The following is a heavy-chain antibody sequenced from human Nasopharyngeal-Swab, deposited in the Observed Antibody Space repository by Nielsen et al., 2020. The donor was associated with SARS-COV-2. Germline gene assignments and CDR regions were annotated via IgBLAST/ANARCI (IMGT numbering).Heavy chain of an antibody. J-gene: IGHJ4*02. CDR1: GFTFSSYS. Sequence: GGSLRLSCAASGFTFSSYSMNWVRQAPGKGLEWVAYISFDVINQAYAESARGRFTVSRDNSKNTLFLQMNSLIIEDTAVYYCARDILGSSGWKHFDSWGQGTLVTVSS. CDR3: ARDILGSSGWKHFDS. CDR2: ISFDVINQ. V-gene: IGHV3-30*03. D-gene: IGHD6-25*01.